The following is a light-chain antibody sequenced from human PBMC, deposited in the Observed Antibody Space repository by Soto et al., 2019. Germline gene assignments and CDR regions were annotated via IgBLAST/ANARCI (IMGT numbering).Light chain of an antibody. Sequence: EIVLPQSPGTLSLSPGERGTLSCRASQSVSSSYLAWYQQKPGQAPRLLIYGASSRATGIPDRFSGSGSGTDFTLTISRLEPEDFAVYYCQQYGSSPQTFGQGTKVDIK. J-gene: IGKJ1*01. V-gene: IGKV3-20*01. CDR1: QSVSSSY. CDR3: QQYGSSPQT. CDR2: GAS.